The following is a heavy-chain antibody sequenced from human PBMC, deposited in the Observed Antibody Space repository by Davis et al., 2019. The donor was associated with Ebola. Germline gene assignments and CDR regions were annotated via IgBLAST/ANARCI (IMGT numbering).Heavy chain of an antibody. J-gene: IGHJ4*02. CDR2: ISSNGGST. CDR1: GFTFSSYA. D-gene: IGHD1-7*01. Sequence: GESLKISCAASGFTFSSYAMHWVRQAPGKGLEYVSAISSNGGSTFYANSVKGRFTISRDNSKNTLYLQMGSLRAEDMAVYYCARGWNYAYDYWGQGTLVTVSS. CDR3: ARGWNYAYDY. V-gene: IGHV3-64*01.